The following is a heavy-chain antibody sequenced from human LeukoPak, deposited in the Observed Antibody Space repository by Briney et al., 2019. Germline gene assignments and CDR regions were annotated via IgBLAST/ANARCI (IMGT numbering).Heavy chain of an antibody. D-gene: IGHD6-13*01. Sequence: GGSLRLSCAASGFTFSSYSMNWVRQAPGKGLEWVSSISSSSSYIYYADSVKGRFTISRDNAKNSLYLQMNSLRAEDTAVYYCAKDKNPIAAAAYYFDYWGQGTLVTVSS. CDR3: AKDKNPIAAAAYYFDY. CDR2: ISSSSSYI. CDR1: GFTFSSYS. J-gene: IGHJ4*02. V-gene: IGHV3-21*01.